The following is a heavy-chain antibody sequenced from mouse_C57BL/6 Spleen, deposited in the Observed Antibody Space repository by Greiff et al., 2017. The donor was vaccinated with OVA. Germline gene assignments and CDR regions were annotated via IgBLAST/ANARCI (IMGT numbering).Heavy chain of an antibody. CDR1: GYTFTSYW. V-gene: IGHV1-81*01. Sequence: VQLQQSGAELVRPGASVKLSCKASGYTFTSYWISWVKQRTGQGLEWIGEIYPGSGNTYYNEKFKSKATLTADKSSSTAYMEIRSLTSEDSAVYFCASRSGVYLDYWGQGTTLTVSS. CDR3: ASRSGVYLDY. CDR2: IYPGSGNT. J-gene: IGHJ2*01.